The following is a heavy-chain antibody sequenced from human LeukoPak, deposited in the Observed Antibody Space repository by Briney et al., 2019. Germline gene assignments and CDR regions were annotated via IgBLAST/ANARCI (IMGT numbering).Heavy chain of an antibody. CDR3: ARGSWFGELLPFDY. J-gene: IGHJ4*02. CDR1: GFIFRNYW. CDR2: ISYDGSNE. V-gene: IGHV3-30*19. D-gene: IGHD3-10*01. Sequence: GGSLRLSRTASGFIFRNYWMNWVRQAPGKGLEWVAVISYDGSNEYDTDSVRGRFSISRDNSKNTLYLQMNSLSAEDTAVYYCARGSWFGELLPFDYWGQGTLVTVSS.